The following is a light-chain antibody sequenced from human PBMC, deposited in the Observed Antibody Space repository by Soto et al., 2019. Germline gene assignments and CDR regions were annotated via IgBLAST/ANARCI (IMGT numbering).Light chain of an antibody. V-gene: IGKV2-30*01. CDR1: QSLVYIDGNTY. CDR2: KVA. CDR3: VQGTHWPRT. Sequence: DGVMTQSPLSLPVTLGQPSSISCRSSQSLVYIDGNTYLNWLHQRPGQSLTRPIYKVANRDSGLPDRFRVSGSGTDFTLKISRVEAEDVGVYYCVQGTHWPRTFGQGTKVDIK. J-gene: IGKJ1*01.